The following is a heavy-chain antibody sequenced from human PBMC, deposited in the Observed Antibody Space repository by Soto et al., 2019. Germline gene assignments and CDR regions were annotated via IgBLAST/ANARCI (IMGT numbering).Heavy chain of an antibody. CDR2: INPSGGST. J-gene: IGHJ4*02. CDR3: ARDEDPIAYYDSSGLDY. D-gene: IGHD3-22*01. V-gene: IGHV1-46*01. CDR1: GYTFTSYY. Sequence: ASVKVSCKASGYTFTSYYIHWVRQAPGQGLEWMGIINPSGGSTSYAQKFQGRVTMTRDTSTSTVYMELSSLRSEDTAVYYCARDEDPIAYYDSSGLDYWGQGTLVTVSS.